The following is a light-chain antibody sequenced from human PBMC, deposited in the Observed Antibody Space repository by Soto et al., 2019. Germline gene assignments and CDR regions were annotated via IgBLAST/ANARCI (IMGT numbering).Light chain of an antibody. V-gene: IGLV2-14*01. Sequence: QSALTQPASVSGSPGQSITISCTGTSSDVGSYNYVSWYQQHPGKAPKLMIYEVSNRPSGVSNRFSGSKSGNTASLTISGLQPEDEADYDCSSYTSSSTPVVFGGGTKLTVL. J-gene: IGLJ2*01. CDR3: SSYTSSSTPVV. CDR2: EVS. CDR1: SSDVGSYNY.